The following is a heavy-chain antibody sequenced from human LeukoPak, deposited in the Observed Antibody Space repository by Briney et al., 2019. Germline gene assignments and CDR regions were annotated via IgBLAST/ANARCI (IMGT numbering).Heavy chain of an antibody. V-gene: IGHV4-34*01. J-gene: IGHJ5*02. CDR2: INHSGST. Sequence: PSETLSLTCAVYGGSFSGYYWSWIRQPPGKGLEWIGEINHSGSTNYNPSLKSRVTISVDTSKNQFSLKLSSVTAADTAVYYCARRVIGGGFDPWGQGTLVTVSS. CDR1: GGSFSGYY. CDR3: ARRVIGGGFDP.